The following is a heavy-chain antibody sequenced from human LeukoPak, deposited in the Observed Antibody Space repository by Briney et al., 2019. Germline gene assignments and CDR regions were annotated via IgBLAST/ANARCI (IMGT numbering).Heavy chain of an antibody. D-gene: IGHD3-16*02. CDR2: ISYDGSNK. V-gene: IGHV3-30*19. CDR3: ARGSLRLGELSFLFDY. Sequence: GGSLRLSCVASGLTFSDYGMHWVRQAPGKGLEWVVVISYDGSNKYYADSVKGRFTISRDNSKNTLYLQMNSLRAEDTAVYYCARGSLRLGELSFLFDYWGQGTLVTVSS. J-gene: IGHJ4*02. CDR1: GLTFSDYG.